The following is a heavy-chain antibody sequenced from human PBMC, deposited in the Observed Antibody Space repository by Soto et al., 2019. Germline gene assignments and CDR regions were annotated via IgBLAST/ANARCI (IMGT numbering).Heavy chain of an antibody. Sequence: QVQLVQSGAEVKKPGASVKVSCKASGYTFTSYYMHWVRQAPGQGLEWMGIINPSGGSTSYAQKYQGRVTMTRDTSTSTVYMELSSLISEDTAVYYCARISYSKVPTSSPDYWGQGTLVTVSS. D-gene: IGHD2-15*01. CDR2: INPSGGST. V-gene: IGHV1-46*01. CDR1: GYTFTSYY. J-gene: IGHJ4*02. CDR3: ARISYSKVPTSSPDY.